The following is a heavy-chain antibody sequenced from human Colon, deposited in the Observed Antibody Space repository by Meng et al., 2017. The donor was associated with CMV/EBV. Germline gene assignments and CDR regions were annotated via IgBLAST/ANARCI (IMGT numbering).Heavy chain of an antibody. V-gene: IGHV1-8*01. CDR1: GYTFTSYD. D-gene: IGHD2-2*01. J-gene: IGHJ6*02. CDR2: MNPNSGNT. CDR3: ARGSSLYYYYYYGMDV. Sequence: ASEKVSCKASGYTFTSYDINWVRQATGQGLEWMGWMNPNSGNTGYAQKFQGRVTMTRNTSISTAYMELSSLRSEDTAVYYCARGSSLYYYYYYGMDVWGQGTTVTVSS.